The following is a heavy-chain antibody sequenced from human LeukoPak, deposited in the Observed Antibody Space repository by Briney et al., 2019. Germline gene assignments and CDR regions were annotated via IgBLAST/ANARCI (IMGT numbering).Heavy chain of an antibody. CDR2: IYYSGST. Sequence: SETLSLTCTVSGGSISSYFWSWIRQPPGKGLEWIGYIYYSGSTNYNPSLKSRVIISVDTSKNQFSLKLTSVTAADTAVYYCAAGVVGATPIDYWGQGTLVTVSS. CDR3: AAGVVGATPIDY. CDR1: GGSISSYF. J-gene: IGHJ4*02. V-gene: IGHV4-59*01. D-gene: IGHD1-26*01.